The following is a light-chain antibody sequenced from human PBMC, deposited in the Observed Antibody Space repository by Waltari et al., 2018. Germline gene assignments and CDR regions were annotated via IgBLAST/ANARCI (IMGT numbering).Light chain of an antibody. CDR2: WAS. CDR1: QTILYSSTNKNY. V-gene: IGKV4-1*01. Sequence: DIVMTQSPDPIAVSLVEGATVNCKSIQTILYSSTNKNYLAWDQQKPGQPPKLLLDWASTRESGVPDRFSGSGSETDFTLTISSLQAEDVAVYYCQQYYSTPPTFGQGTKLEI. CDR3: QQYYSTPPT. J-gene: IGKJ2*01.